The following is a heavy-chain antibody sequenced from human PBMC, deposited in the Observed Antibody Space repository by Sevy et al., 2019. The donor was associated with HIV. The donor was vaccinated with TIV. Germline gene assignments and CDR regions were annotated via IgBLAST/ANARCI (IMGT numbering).Heavy chain of an antibody. CDR1: GFTFSSYW. Sequence: GGFLRLSCAASGFTFSSYWMSWVRQAPGKGLEWVANIKQDGSDKYYVDSVKDRFTISRDNAKNSLYLQMNSVRVEGTAVYYCASPGTKGFDPWGQGTLVTVSS. J-gene: IGHJ5*02. CDR2: IKQDGSDK. CDR3: ASPGTKGFDP. D-gene: IGHD2-8*01. V-gene: IGHV3-7*03.